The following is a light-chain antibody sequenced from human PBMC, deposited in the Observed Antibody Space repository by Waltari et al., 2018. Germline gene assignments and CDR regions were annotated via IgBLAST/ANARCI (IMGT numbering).Light chain of an antibody. CDR1: SSDIGGYNR. CDR2: EVS. CDR3: FSYATSSTSV. J-gene: IGLJ2*01. V-gene: IGLV2-14*01. Sequence: QAALTQSPSVSGSPGQSVTISCTGTSSDIGGYNRVPWYQQHPDKAPKLMIYEVSNRPSGVSDRFSGSKSGNTASLIISGLQAEDEADYYCFSYATSSTSVFGGGTRLTVL.